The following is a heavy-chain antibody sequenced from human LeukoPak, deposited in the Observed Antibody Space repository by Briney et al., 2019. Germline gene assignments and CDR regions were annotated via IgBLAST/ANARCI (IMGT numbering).Heavy chain of an antibody. CDR3: ARGTTHPGMTTVVTHFDY. CDR1: GGSFSGYY. D-gene: IGHD4-23*01. Sequence: PSETLSLTCAVYGGSFSGYYWSWIRQPPGKGLEWIGEINHSGSTNYNPSLKSRVTISVDTSKNQFSLKLSSVTAADTAVYYCARGTTHPGMTTVVTHFDYWGQGTLVTVSS. J-gene: IGHJ4*02. V-gene: IGHV4-34*01. CDR2: INHSGST.